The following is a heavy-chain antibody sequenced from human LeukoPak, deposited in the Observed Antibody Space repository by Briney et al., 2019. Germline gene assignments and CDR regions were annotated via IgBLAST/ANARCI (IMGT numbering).Heavy chain of an antibody. J-gene: IGHJ4*02. V-gene: IGHV4-34*01. Sequence: SETLSLTCAVYGGSFSGYYWSWIRQPPGKGLEWIGEINHSGSTNYNPSLKSRVTISVDTSKNQFSLKLSSVTAADTAVYYCARGRVDNDYWGQGTLVTVSS. D-gene: IGHD2-15*01. CDR2: INHSGST. CDR1: GGSFSGYY. CDR3: ARGRVDNDY.